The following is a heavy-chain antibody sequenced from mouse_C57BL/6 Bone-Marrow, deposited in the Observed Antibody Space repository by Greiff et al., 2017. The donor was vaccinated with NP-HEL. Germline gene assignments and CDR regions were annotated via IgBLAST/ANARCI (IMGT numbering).Heavy chain of an antibody. Sequence: EVQLQESGAELVRPGASVKLSCTASGFNIKDDYMHWVKQRPEQGLEWIGWIDPENGDTEYASKFQGKATITADTSSNTAYLQLSSLTSEDTAVYYCTTGYGSSYWYVDVWGTGTTVTVSA. V-gene: IGHV14-4*01. CDR3: TTGYGSSYWYVDV. CDR2: IDPENGDT. J-gene: IGHJ1*03. CDR1: GFNIKDDY. D-gene: IGHD1-1*01.